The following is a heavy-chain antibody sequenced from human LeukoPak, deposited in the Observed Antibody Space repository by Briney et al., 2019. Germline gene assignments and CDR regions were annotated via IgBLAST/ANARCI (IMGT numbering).Heavy chain of an antibody. Sequence: ASVKVSCKASGYTFTGYYMHWVRQAPGQGLEWMGWINTNSGGTNSAQKFQGRVTMTRDTSISIAYMELSRLRSDDTAVYYCAREYYYVSGSEAPMNWFDPWGQGTLVTVSS. CDR2: INTNSGGT. J-gene: IGHJ5*02. D-gene: IGHD3-10*01. V-gene: IGHV1-2*02. CDR3: AREYYYVSGSEAPMNWFDP. CDR1: GYTFTGYY.